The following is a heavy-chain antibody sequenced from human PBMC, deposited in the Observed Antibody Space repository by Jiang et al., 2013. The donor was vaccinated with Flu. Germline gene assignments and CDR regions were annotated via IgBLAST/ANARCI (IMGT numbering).Heavy chain of an antibody. CDR1: GGSFSDYY. Sequence: LLKPSETLSLTCAVYGGSFSDYYWSWVRQPPGKGLEWIGQITHSGSADYNPSLTSRVTISLDTSKNQFSLRLTSVTAADTAVYFCARDGDGTFDVWGQGTMGHRLF. CDR3: ARDGDGTFDV. D-gene: IGHD7-27*01. V-gene: IGHV4-34*01. CDR2: ITHSGSA. J-gene: IGHJ3*01.